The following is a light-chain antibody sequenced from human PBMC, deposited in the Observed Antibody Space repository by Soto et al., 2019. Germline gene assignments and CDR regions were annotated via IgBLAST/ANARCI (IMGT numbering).Light chain of an antibody. J-gene: IGKJ1*01. CDR3: HQYNSSL. CDR2: KAS. CDR1: QSISSW. V-gene: IGKV1-5*03. Sequence: DIQMTQSPSTLSASVGDRVTITCRASQSISSWLAWYQQKPGKAPKLLIYKASSLESGVPSRFSGSGSGTEFTLTISSLQPDDFATYYCHQYNSSLFGQGTKVEIK.